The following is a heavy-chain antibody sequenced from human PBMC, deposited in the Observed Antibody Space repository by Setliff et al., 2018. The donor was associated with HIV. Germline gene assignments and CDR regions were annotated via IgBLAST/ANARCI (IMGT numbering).Heavy chain of an antibody. V-gene: IGHV4-4*07. CDR1: GASMTDDY. D-gene: IGHD6-25*01. CDR3: ARYSPRGYTLTGPY. Sequence: SETLSLTCTVSGASMTDDYSWNWVRQSAGNRLEWIGRIYTSGPINFNPSLESRLTISLDTSKNQFSLKLTSVTAADTAVYYCARYSPRGYTLTGPYWGQGTLVTVSS. CDR2: IYTSGPI. J-gene: IGHJ4*02.